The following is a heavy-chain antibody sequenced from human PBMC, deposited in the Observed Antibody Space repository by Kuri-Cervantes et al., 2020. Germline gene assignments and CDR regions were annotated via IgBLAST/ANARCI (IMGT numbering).Heavy chain of an antibody. J-gene: IGHJ6*02. CDR1: GGSVSSGSYY. CDR3: ASGTSMIHLRKRGYYGMDV. V-gene: IGHV4-61*01. CDR2: IYYSGST. D-gene: IGHD3-22*01. Sequence: SETLSLTCTVSGGSVSSGSYYWSWIRQPPGKGLEWIGYIYYSGSTNYNPSLKSRVTISVDTSKNQFSLKLSSVTAADTAVYYCASGTSMIHLRKRGYYGMDVWGQGTTVTVSS.